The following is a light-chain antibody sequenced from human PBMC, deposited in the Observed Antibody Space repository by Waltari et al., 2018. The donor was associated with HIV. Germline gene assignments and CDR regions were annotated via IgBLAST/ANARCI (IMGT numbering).Light chain of an antibody. V-gene: IGLV1-47*01. CDR2: RNN. CDR1: SSNIGTNY. J-gene: IGLJ3*02. CDR3: AAWDGSHWV. Sequence: QSVLTQPPSASGTPGQRVTISCSGSSSNIGTNYVYWYQQFPGTAPKLLMYRNNQRPSGVPDRFSGSKSGTSASLAISGLRSEDEADYHCAAWDGSHWVFGGGTKLTVL.